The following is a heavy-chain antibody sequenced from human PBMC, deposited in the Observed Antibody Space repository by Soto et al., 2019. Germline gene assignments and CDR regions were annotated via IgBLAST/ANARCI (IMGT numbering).Heavy chain of an antibody. CDR3: AIEGGQGWFDP. D-gene: IGHD2-15*01. CDR2: IIPMLAIV. J-gene: IGHJ5*02. V-gene: IGHV1-69*13. Sequence: GASVKVSCKASGGAFSNFVISWVRQAPGQGLEWVGGIIPMLAIVHYAQKFQGRVAITADESTSTAYMELSSLSSEDTAVYYCAIEGGQGWFDPWGQGSRVTVS. CDR1: GGAFSNFV.